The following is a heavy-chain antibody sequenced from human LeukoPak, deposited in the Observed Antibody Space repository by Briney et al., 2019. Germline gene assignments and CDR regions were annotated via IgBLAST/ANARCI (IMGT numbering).Heavy chain of an antibody. D-gene: IGHD5-18*01. CDR1: GYSFTSYW. CDR3: ARGSVATAMVTGFDY. CDR2: IYPGDSDT. Sequence: GESLKISCKGSGYSFTSYWIGWVRQMPGKGLEWMGIIYPGDSDTRYSPSFQGQVTISADKSISTAYLQWSSLKASDTAMYYCARGSVATAMVTGFDYWGQGTLVTVSS. J-gene: IGHJ4*02. V-gene: IGHV5-51*01.